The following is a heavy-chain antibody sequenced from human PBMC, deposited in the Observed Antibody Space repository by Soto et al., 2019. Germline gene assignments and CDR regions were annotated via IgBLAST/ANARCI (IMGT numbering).Heavy chain of an antibody. CDR2: TRNKANSFTT. Sequence: EVQLVESGGGLVQPGGSLRLSCAVSGFIFSDHYMDWVRQAPGRGLEWVGRTRNKANSFTTEYAASVKGRFTISRDDSKSSLFLQMNSLKTEDTAVYYCARANWRLQSQYYYGLDVWGQGTTVTVSS. J-gene: IGHJ6*02. CDR1: GFIFSDHY. V-gene: IGHV3-72*01. D-gene: IGHD1-1*01. CDR3: ARANWRLQSQYYYGLDV.